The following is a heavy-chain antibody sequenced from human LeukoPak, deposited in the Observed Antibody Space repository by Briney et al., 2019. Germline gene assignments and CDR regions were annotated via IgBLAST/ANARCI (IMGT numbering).Heavy chain of an antibody. D-gene: IGHD6-19*01. CDR2: IGISDDT. CDR3: ARGGRQVSGIDEIDY. CDR1: GFTLRSYD. J-gene: IGHJ4*02. Sequence: GGSLRLSCAASGFTLRSYDMHWVRQVTGKGLEWVSAIGISDDTYYQGSVKGRFTISRENAKNSLYLQMNSLTAGDTAVYYCARGGRQVSGIDEIDYWGQGTLVTVSS. V-gene: IGHV3-13*01.